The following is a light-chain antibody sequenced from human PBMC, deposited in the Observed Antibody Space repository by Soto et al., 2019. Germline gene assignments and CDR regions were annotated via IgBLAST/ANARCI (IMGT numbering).Light chain of an antibody. Sequence: EIVLTQSPGTLSLSPGERATLSCRASQSVNNDYLAWYQQKPGQAPRLLIYGASSRATGIPDRFIGSGSGTEFTLIISRVEPEDFAVNYCQQYDASPPVTFGPAIKVDTK. CDR3: QQYDASPPVT. J-gene: IGKJ3*01. CDR2: GAS. CDR1: QSVNNDY. V-gene: IGKV3-20*01.